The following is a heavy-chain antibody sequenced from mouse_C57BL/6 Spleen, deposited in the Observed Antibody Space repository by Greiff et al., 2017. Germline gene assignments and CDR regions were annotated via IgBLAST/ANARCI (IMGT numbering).Heavy chain of an antibody. CDR2: IDPSDSYT. CDR3: ANSGYDYDEYFDV. V-gene: IGHV1-59*01. J-gene: IGHJ1*03. CDR1: GYTFTSYW. D-gene: IGHD2-4*01. Sequence: QVQLQQPGAELVRPGTSVKLSCKASGYTFTSYWMHWVKQRPGQGLEWIGVIDPSDSYTNYNQKFKGKATFTVDTSSSTAYMQLSSLTSEDSAVYYCANSGYDYDEYFDVWGTGTTVTVSS.